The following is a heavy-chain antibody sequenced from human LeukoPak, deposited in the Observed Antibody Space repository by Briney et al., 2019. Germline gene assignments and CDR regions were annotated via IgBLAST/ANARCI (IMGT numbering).Heavy chain of an antibody. J-gene: IGHJ4*02. CDR1: GYNFTTFW. V-gene: IGHV5-51*01. Sequence: GESLKISCKTSGYNFTTFWSGWVRQMPGKGLEWMGIIYPSDSDTRYSPSFQGQVTISADKSISTAYLQWSSLKASDTAMYYCARQTDWDYFDYWGQGTLVTVSS. CDR3: ARQTDWDYFDY. CDR2: IYPSDSDT. D-gene: IGHD2-21*01.